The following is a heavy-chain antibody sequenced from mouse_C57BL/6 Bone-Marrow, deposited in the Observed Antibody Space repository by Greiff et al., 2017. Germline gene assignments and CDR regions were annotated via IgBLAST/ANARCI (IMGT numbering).Heavy chain of an antibody. Sequence: QVQLQQPGAELVRPGSSVKLSCKASGYTFTSYWMDWVKQRPGQGLEWIGNIYPSDSETHYNQKFKDKATLTVDKSSGTAYMQLSSLTSEDSAVYYCARFYDYDGGYAMDYWGQGTSVTVSS. CDR2: IYPSDSET. V-gene: IGHV1-61*01. CDR1: GYTFTSYW. CDR3: ARFYDYDGGYAMDY. J-gene: IGHJ4*01. D-gene: IGHD2-4*01.